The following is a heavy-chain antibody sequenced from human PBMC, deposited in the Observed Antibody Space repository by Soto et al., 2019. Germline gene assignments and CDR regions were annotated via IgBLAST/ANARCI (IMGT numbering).Heavy chain of an antibody. D-gene: IGHD3-10*01. CDR3: ARGITMVRGVLLDAFDI. CDR2: IYHSGST. Sequence: SETLSLTCAVSGGSISSSNWWSWVRQPPGKGLEWIWEIYHSGSTNYNPPLKSRVTISVDKSKNQFSRKLSSVTAAETAVYYCARGITMVRGVLLDAFDIWGQGTMVT. CDR1: GGSISSSNW. V-gene: IGHV4-4*02. J-gene: IGHJ3*02.